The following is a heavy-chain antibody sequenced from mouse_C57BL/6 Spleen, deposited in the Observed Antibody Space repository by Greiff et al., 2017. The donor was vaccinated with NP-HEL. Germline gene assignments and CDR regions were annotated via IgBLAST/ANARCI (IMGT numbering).Heavy chain of an antibody. V-gene: IGHV5-4*03. Sequence: DVKLVESGGGLVKPGGSLKLSCAASGFTFSSYAMSWVRQTPEKRLEWVATISDGGSYTYSPDNVKGRFTISRDNAKNNLYLQMSHLKSEDTAMYYCARSASYYAMDYWGQGTSATVAS. J-gene: IGHJ4*01. CDR3: ARSASYYAMDY. CDR1: GFTFSSYA. CDR2: ISDGGSYT. D-gene: IGHD6-1*01.